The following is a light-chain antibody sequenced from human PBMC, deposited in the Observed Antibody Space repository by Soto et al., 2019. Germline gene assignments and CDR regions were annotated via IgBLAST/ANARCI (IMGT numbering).Light chain of an antibody. CDR1: SSDVGGYHY. CDR2: DVS. V-gene: IGLV2-14*01. CDR3: RSYTSIRPLV. J-gene: IGLJ2*01. Sequence: QSALTQPASVSGSPGQSITISCTGTSSDVGGYHYVSWYQQHPGKATKLMIYDVSNRPSGVSQSFSGSKSGNTASQTISGLQADDEAEYYCRSYTSIRPLVLGGGTKLTV.